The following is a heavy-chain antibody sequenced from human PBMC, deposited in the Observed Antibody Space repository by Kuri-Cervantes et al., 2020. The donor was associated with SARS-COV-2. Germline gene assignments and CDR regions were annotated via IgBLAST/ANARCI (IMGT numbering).Heavy chain of an antibody. J-gene: IGHJ6*03. Sequence: GSLRLSCAVYGGSFNTYYWAWIRQPPGKGLERIGEITHRGDTIYNMSLKSRVTISVDTSKKQFSLDLRSVTAEDTAIYYCARGPGYNGYYYMDVWGNGTTVTVSS. CDR1: GGSFNTYY. CDR2: ITHRGDT. CDR3: ARGPGYNGYYYMDV. V-gene: IGHV4-34*01. D-gene: IGHD5-24*01.